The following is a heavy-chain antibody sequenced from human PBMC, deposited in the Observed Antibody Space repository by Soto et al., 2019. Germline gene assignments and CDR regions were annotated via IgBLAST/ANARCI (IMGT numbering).Heavy chain of an antibody. Sequence: PGESLKISCKGPGHLFNNHWIGWVRQTPGKGLEWMGLIFTRDSETKTSPSFQGHASFSVDNSINTVYLQWTSLKTTDTGTYFCARGYFDSGHGYDLWGQGTLVTVSS. CDR2: IFTRDSET. J-gene: IGHJ5*02. CDR1: GHLFNNHW. D-gene: IGHD3-10*01. CDR3: ARGYFDSGHGYDL. V-gene: IGHV5-51*01.